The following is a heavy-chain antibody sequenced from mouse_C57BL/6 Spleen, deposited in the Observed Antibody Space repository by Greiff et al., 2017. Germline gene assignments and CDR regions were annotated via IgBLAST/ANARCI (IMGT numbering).Heavy chain of an antibody. CDR3: ASDYYGSSSGGLDY. J-gene: IGHJ2*01. V-gene: IGHV3-6*01. CDR1: GYSITSGYY. Sequence: EVQLQQSGPGLVKPSPSLSLTCSVTGYSITSGYYWNWIRQFPGNKLEWMGYISYDGSNNYNPSLKNRISITRDTSKNQFFLKLNSVTTEDTATYYCASDYYGSSSGGLDYWGQGTTLTVSS. D-gene: IGHD1-1*01. CDR2: ISYDGSN.